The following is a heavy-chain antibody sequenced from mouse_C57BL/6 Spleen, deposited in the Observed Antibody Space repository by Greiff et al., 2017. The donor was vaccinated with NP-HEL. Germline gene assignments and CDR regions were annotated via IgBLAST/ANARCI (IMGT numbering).Heavy chain of an antibody. CDR1: GYTFTDYN. CDR2: INPNNGGT. Sequence: VQLQQSGPELVKPGASVKMSCKASGYTFTDYNMHWVKQSHGKSLEWIGYINPNNGGTSYNQKFKGKATLTVNKSSSTAYMELRSLTSEDSAVYYCARSGYYGSSYGWFAYWGQGTLVTVSA. V-gene: IGHV1-22*01. D-gene: IGHD1-1*01. J-gene: IGHJ3*01. CDR3: ARSGYYGSSYGWFAY.